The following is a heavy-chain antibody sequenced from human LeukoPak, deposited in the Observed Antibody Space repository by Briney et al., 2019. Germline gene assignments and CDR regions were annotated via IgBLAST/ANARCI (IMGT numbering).Heavy chain of an antibody. CDR3: ARAGQLDY. D-gene: IGHD1-1*01. Sequence: GASVTVSCKASGYTFTIYGINWARQAPGQGLEWMGWINTNNVNRNYAQKLQGRVTMTTDTSTNTAYMELMSLTSDDTAVYYCARAGQLDYWGQGTLVTVSS. V-gene: IGHV1-18*01. J-gene: IGHJ4*02. CDR2: INTNNVNR. CDR1: GYTFTIYG.